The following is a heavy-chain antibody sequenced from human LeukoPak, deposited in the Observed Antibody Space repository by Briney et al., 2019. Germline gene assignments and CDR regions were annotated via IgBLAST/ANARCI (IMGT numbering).Heavy chain of an antibody. Sequence: GESLKISCAASGFTFSNAWMSWVRQAPGKGLEWVGRIKSKTDGGTTDYAAPVKGRFTISRDDSKNTLYLQMNSLKTEDTAAYYCTTDPLDIVLVVYAIDWGQGTLVTVSS. CDR2: IKSKTDGGTT. J-gene: IGHJ4*02. D-gene: IGHD2-8*02. V-gene: IGHV3-15*01. CDR3: TTDPLDIVLVVYAID. CDR1: GFTFSNAW.